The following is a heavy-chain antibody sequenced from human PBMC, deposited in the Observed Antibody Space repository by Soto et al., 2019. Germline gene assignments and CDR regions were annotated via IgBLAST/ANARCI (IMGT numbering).Heavy chain of an antibody. CDR1: GGTFSSYT. CDR3: ARDLGYCSSTSCYANWFDP. Sequence: QVQLVQSGAEVKKPGSSVKVSCKASGGTFSSYTISWVRQAPGQGLEWMGRIIPILGIANYAQKFQGRVTITADKSTSTAYMELRSLRSEDTAVYYCARDLGYCSSTSCYANWFDPWGQGTLVTVSS. J-gene: IGHJ5*02. CDR2: IIPILGIA. D-gene: IGHD2-2*03. V-gene: IGHV1-69*08.